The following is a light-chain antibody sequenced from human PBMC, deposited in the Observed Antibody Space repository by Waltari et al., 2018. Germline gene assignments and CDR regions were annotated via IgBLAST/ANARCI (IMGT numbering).Light chain of an antibody. V-gene: IGKV3-20*01. CDR3: QQFGNSVVT. J-gene: IGKJ4*01. Sequence: EAVLTQSPGTLSCSPGERGTLSCRASQSASSSYLAWYQQKPGQAPRLLIYATSARATGIPDRFSGSGSGTDFTLTISRLEPEDFVVYYCQQFGNSVVTFGGGAKVEIK. CDR1: QSASSSY. CDR2: ATS.